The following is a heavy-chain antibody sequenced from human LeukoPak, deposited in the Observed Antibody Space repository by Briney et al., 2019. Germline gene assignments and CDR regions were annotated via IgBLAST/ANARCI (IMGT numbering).Heavy chain of an antibody. CDR2: ISGSGGST. V-gene: IGHV3-23*01. CDR1: GGSFSGYY. D-gene: IGHD3-22*01. Sequence: PSETLSLTCAVYGGSFSGYYWSWVRQAPGKGLEWVSAISGSGGSTYYADSVKGRFTISRDNSKNTLYLQMNSLRAEDTAVYYCAKDEVYYYDSSGYYSAAEYFQHWGQGTLVTVSS. J-gene: IGHJ1*01. CDR3: AKDEVYYYDSSGYYSAAEYFQH.